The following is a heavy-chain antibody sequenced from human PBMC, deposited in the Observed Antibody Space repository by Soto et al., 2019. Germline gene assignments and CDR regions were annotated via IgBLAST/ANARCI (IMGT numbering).Heavy chain of an antibody. CDR3: VKGGSRGRYYYYYGMDV. V-gene: IGHV1-69*13. CDR2: IIPIFGTA. Sequence: ASVKVSCKASGGTFSSYAISWVRQAPGQGLEWMGGIIPIFGTANYAQKFQGRVTITADESTSTAYMELSSLRSEDTAVYYCVKGGSRGRYYYYYGMDVWGQGTTVTVSS. J-gene: IGHJ6*02. D-gene: IGHD1-26*01. CDR1: GGTFSSYA.